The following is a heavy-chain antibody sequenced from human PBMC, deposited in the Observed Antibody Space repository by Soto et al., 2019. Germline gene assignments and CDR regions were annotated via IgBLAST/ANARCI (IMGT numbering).Heavy chain of an antibody. CDR1: GGSISPYY. CDR2: VYYSGNT. V-gene: IGHV4-59*01. CDR3: ARKGAAASYAHYYMDV. J-gene: IGHJ6*03. D-gene: IGHD6-13*01. Sequence: SETLSLTCAVYGGSISPYYLSWIRQPPGKGLEWIGYVYYSGNTNYNPSLESRVTISVDTSRNQFSLNLTSATAADTAVYYCARKGAAASYAHYYMDVWGRGTTVTVSS.